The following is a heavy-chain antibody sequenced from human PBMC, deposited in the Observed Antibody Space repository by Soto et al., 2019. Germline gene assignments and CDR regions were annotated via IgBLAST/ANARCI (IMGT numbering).Heavy chain of an antibody. CDR2: INPNSGGT. Sequence: KVSCKASRYTFTGYYMHWVRQAPGQGLEWMGWINPNSGGTNYAQKFQGWVTMTRDTSISTAYMELSRLRSDDTAVYYCARGGSIFGVAIKGANDYWGQGTLVTVSS. CDR1: RYTFTGYY. CDR3: ARGGSIFGVAIKGANDY. D-gene: IGHD3-3*01. V-gene: IGHV1-2*04. J-gene: IGHJ4*02.